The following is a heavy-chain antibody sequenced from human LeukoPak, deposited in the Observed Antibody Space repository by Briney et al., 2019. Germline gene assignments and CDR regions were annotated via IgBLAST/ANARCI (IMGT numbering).Heavy chain of an antibody. V-gene: IGHV1-2*02. D-gene: IGHD6-13*01. J-gene: IGHJ4*02. CDR2: INPNSGGT. CDR1: GYTFTGNH. Sequence: ASVKVSCKASGYTFTGNHVHWVRPAPGQGLEWMRWINPNSGGTNYAQKFQGRVIMTRDTSISTAYMELSRLVSDDTAVYYCAVLSSSWFNDVYFDYWGQGTLVTVSS. CDR3: AVLSSSWFNDVYFDY.